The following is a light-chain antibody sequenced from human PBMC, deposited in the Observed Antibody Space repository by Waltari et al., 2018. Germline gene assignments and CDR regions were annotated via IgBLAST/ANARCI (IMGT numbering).Light chain of an antibody. V-gene: IGLV1-40*01. Sequence: QSVLTQPPSVSGAPGQRVTISCTGSGSNIGAGHDVPWYQQLPRAAPKLLSSGSTSRPVGVPARVCGSTSGASASLAIIGLQAEDEADYYCQSYDTSLSVVFGGGTKLTVL. CDR3: QSYDTSLSVV. CDR1: GSNIGAGHD. CDR2: GST. J-gene: IGLJ3*02.